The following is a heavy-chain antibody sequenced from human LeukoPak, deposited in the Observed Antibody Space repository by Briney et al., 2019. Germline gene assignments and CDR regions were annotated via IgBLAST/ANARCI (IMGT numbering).Heavy chain of an antibody. CDR2: INSDGSST. Sequence: GGSLRLSCAASGFTFSSYWMHWVRQAPGKGLVWVSRINSDGSSTSYADSVKGRFTISRDNAKNTLYLQMNSLRAEDTAVYYCARGPPGYSGYDWYYYYYYGMDVWGQGTTVTVSS. CDR1: GFTFSSYW. D-gene: IGHD5-12*01. CDR3: ARGPPGYSGYDWYYYYYYGMDV. J-gene: IGHJ6*02. V-gene: IGHV3-74*01.